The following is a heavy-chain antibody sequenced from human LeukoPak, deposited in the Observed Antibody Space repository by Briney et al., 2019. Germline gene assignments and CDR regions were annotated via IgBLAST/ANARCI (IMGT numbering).Heavy chain of an antibody. CDR2: IYTSGST. D-gene: IGHD6-13*01. CDR1: GGSISSYY. Sequence: SETLSLTCTVSGGSISSYYWSWLRQPAGKGLEWIGRIYTSGSTNYNPSLKSRVTMSVDTSKNQFSLKLSSVTAADTAVYYCAGHSSSWYYFDYWGQGTLVTVSS. J-gene: IGHJ4*02. V-gene: IGHV4-4*07. CDR3: AGHSSSWYYFDY.